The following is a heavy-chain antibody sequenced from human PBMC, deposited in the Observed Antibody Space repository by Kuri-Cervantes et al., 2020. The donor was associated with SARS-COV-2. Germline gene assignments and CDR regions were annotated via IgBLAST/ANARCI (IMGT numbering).Heavy chain of an antibody. V-gene: IGHV1-46*03. CDR2: INPSGGST. D-gene: IGHD2-2*01. CDR1: GYTFTSYY. CDR3: AREGAVVVPAAVRFYYYGMDV. J-gene: IGHJ6*02. Sequence: ASVKVSCKASGYTFTSYYMHWVRQAPGQGLEWMGIINPSGGSTSYAQKFQGRVTMTRDTSTSTVYMELSGLRSEDTAVYYCAREGAVVVPAAVRFYYYGMDVWGQGTTVTVSS.